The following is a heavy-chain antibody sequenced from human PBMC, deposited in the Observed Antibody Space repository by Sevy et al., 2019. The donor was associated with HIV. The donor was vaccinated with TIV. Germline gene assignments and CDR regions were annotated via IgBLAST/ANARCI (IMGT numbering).Heavy chain of an antibody. CDR2: IYYNGST. V-gene: IGHV4-59*08. D-gene: IGHD1-1*01. J-gene: IGHJ4*02. CDR3: ARHVSVNGGIDY. Sequence: SETLSLTCTVSGGSISSYYWSWIRQPPGKELEWIGYIYYNGSTNYNPSLKSRVTISVDTSKNQFSLMLTSVTAADTAVYFCARHVSVNGGIDYWGQGTLVTVSS. CDR1: GGSISSYY.